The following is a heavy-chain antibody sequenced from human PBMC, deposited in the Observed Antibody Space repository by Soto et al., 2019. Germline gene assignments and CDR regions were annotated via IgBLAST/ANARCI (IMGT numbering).Heavy chain of an antibody. CDR3: ARSLRGRYDSSGYIHTFDY. Sequence: QVQLVQSGAEVKKPGSSVKVSCKASGGTFSSYAISWVRQAPGQGLEWMGGIIPIFGTANYAQKFQGRVTITADESTSTAYMELSSLRSEDTAVYYCARSLRGRYDSSGYIHTFDYWGQGTLVTVSS. J-gene: IGHJ4*02. CDR1: GGTFSSYA. D-gene: IGHD3-22*01. CDR2: IIPIFGTA. V-gene: IGHV1-69*01.